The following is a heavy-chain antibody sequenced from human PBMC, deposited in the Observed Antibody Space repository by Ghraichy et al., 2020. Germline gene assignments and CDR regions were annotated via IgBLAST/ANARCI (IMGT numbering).Heavy chain of an antibody. Sequence: GESLNISCAASGFTFNTYYMTWVRQAPGKGLEWVVNIKQDGGEKYYVDSVKGRFTISRDNAWDSVYLQMNSLRADDTAVYYCGRGGYLYGSNPVDYWGQGTQVTVSS. CDR2: IKQDGGEK. J-gene: IGHJ4*02. CDR3: GRGGYLYGSNPVDY. D-gene: IGHD5-18*01. CDR1: GFTFNTYY. V-gene: IGHV3-7*04.